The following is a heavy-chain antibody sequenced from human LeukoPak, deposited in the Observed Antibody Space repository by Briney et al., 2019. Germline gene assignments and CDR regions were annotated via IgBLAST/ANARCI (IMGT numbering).Heavy chain of an antibody. CDR3: ARAVTTVVNLDL. CDR1: GGSVSSGDYY. D-gene: IGHD4-17*01. V-gene: IGHV4-30-4*01. J-gene: IGHJ2*01. CDR2: IYYSGST. Sequence: SETLSLTCTVSGGSVSSGDYYWSWIRQPPGKGLEWFGYIYYSGSTNYNPSLKSRVTISVDTSKNQFSLKLSSVTAADTAVYYCARAVTTVVNLDLWGRGTLVTVSS.